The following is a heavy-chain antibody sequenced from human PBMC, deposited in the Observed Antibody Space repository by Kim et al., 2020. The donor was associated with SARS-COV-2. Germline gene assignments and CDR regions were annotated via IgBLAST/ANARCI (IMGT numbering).Heavy chain of an antibody. CDR3: ARDLVPRGMDV. Sequence: IYYADSVKGRFTISRDNAKNSLYLQMNSLRAEDTAVYYCARDLVPRGMDVWGQGTTVTVSS. CDR2: I. D-gene: IGHD3-16*01. J-gene: IGHJ6*02. V-gene: IGHV3-21*01.